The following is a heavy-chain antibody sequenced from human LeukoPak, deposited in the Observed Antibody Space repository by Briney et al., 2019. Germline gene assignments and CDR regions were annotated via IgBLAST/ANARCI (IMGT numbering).Heavy chain of an antibody. CDR3: ARRNRGYSGYDIDY. J-gene: IGHJ4*02. CDR1: GYTFTGYY. CDR2: INPNSGGT. Sequence: ASVQASCKASGYTFTGYYMHWVRQAPGQGLEWMGWINPNSGGTNYAQKFQGRVTMTRDTSISTAYMELSRLRSDDTAVYYCARRNRGYSGYDIDYWGQGTLVTVSS. V-gene: IGHV1-2*02. D-gene: IGHD5-12*01.